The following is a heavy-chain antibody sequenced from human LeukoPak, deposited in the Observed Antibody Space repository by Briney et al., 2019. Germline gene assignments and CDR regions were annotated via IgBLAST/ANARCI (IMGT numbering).Heavy chain of an antibody. CDR2: IYYDGSA. CDR1: GGSITSSSHY. CDR3: ARGLITMVRGVIITGPIGYFEY. J-gene: IGHJ4*02. V-gene: IGHV4-39*01. Sequence: SETLSLTCTVSGGSITSSSHYWGWIRQPPGQGLQWIGLIYYDGSAYYNLSLKSRLTISIDTSKSQFSLKLSSVTAADTAVYYCARGLITMVRGVIITGPIGYFEYWGQGTLVTVSS. D-gene: IGHD3-10*01.